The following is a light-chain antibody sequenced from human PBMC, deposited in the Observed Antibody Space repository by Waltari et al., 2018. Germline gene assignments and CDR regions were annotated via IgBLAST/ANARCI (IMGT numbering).Light chain of an antibody. Sequence: EIQMTQSPSSVSASVGDRVTITCRASQAVSTWLAWYQQKPGNSPNLLIYHASSLQSGVPSRFSGSGSGTDFTLPISSLQPEDSATYYCQQVDSVPPTFGQGTKVEIK. V-gene: IGKV1-12*01. CDR2: HAS. J-gene: IGKJ1*01. CDR3: QQVDSVPPT. CDR1: QAVSTW.